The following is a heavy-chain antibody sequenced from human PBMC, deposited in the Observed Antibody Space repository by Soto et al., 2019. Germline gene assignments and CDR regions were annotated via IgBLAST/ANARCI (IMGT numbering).Heavy chain of an antibody. CDR1: GFTFNDYG. Sequence: GGSLRLSCAASGFTFNDYGMSWVRQAPGKGPEWVSSVNWNGADTGYADSVKGRFTISRDNAKKFLYLQMNSLRADDTALYHCARGHCSGRTCYSGAFDIWGQGTMVTVSS. CDR2: VNWNGADT. D-gene: IGHD2-15*01. V-gene: IGHV3-20*01. CDR3: ARGHCSGRTCYSGAFDI. J-gene: IGHJ3*02.